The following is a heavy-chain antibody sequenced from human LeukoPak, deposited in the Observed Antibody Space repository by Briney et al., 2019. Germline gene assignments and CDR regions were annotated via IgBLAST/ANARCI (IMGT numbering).Heavy chain of an antibody. J-gene: IGHJ4*02. V-gene: IGHV3-30-3*01. Sequence: GKSLRLSCAASRFTFSNYAMHWVRQAPGKGLEWVPLISYDGSGKYYADSVKGRFSISRDNSNNTLYLQMNSLRAEDTALYYCARALYYHGSGTYCLDYWGQGTLVTVSS. CDR3: ARALYYHGSGTYCLDY. CDR1: RFTFSNYA. CDR2: ISYDGSGK. D-gene: IGHD3-10*01.